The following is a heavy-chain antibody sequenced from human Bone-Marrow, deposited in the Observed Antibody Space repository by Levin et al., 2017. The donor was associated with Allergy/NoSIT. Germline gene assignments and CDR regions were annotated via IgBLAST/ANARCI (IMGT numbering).Heavy chain of an antibody. CDR2: IYYSGST. CDR1: GGSISSGDYY. V-gene: IGHV4-30-4*01. Sequence: SETLSLTCTVSGGSISSGDYYWSWIRQPPGKGLEWIGYIYYSGSTYYNPSLKSRVTISVDTSKNQFSLKLSSVTAADTAVYYCARDIVVVPAARDYYYYYYMDVWGKGTTVTVSS. D-gene: IGHD2-2*01. J-gene: IGHJ6*03. CDR3: ARDIVVVPAARDYYYYYYMDV.